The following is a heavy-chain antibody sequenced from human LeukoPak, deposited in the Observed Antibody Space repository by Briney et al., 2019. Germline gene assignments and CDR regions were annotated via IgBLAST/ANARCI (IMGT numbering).Heavy chain of an antibody. V-gene: IGHV3-20*04. D-gene: IGHD3-10*01. Sequence: GGSLRLSCAAPGFTFDDYGMNWVRQAPGKGLEWVSSINWNGGSTGYVDSVKGRFTISRDNARNSLYLQMNSLRVEDTALYYCAKVLGSGSYYAGVDYWGQGALVTVSS. CDR2: INWNGGST. CDR1: GFTFDDYG. CDR3: AKVLGSGSYYAGVDY. J-gene: IGHJ4*02.